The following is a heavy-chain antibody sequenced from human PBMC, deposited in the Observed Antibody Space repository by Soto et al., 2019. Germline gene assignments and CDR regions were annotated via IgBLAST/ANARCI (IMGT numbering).Heavy chain of an antibody. CDR3: AKRRDSNPWEVFHS. CDR1: GFAFSRYA. CDR2: ISGSGGNT. D-gene: IGHD1-26*01. V-gene: IGHV3-23*01. Sequence: EVQLLESGGGLVQPGGSLRVSCAASGFAFSRYAMSWVRQAPGKGLEWVSGISGSGGNTYYTDSVKGRFTISRDNSKNTMYLKMISRAAEDMAVFYCAKRRDSNPWEVFHSWGQGTLVTVSS. J-gene: IGHJ4*02.